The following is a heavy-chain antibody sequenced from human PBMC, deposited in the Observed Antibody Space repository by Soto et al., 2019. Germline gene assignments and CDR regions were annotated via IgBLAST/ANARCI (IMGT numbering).Heavy chain of an antibody. Sequence: TGGSLRLSCAASGFTFSSHAMSWVRQAPGKGLEWVSSLSSNGDETEYADFVEGRFTISRDNSRNTLYLQMNSLRAQDTALYYCTKFEARGFATRYNWFDFWGQGALVTVSS. J-gene: IGHJ5*01. CDR3: TKFEARGFATRYNWFDF. CDR2: LSSNGDET. V-gene: IGHV3-23*01. D-gene: IGHD3-10*01. CDR1: GFTFSSHA.